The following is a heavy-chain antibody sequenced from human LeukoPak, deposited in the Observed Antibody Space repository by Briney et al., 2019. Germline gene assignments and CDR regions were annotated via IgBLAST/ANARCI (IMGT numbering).Heavy chain of an antibody. CDR1: GGSLSSGDYY. D-gene: IGHD3-10*01. CDR2: IYHTGTT. V-gene: IGHV4-31*03. CDR3: ARQISAKYYFDY. J-gene: IGHJ4*02. Sequence: SETLSLTCTVSGGSLSSGDYYWSWIRQHPVKGLEWIGNIYHTGTTYYNPSLKSRVIMSVDTSKNQFSLRLSSVSAADTAVYYCARQISAKYYFDYWGQGTLVTVSS.